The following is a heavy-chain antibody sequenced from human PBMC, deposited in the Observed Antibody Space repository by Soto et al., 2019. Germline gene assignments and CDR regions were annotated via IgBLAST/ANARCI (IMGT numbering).Heavy chain of an antibody. CDR2: MSHSGGT. D-gene: IGHD1-1*01. CDR1: GGFVSSGSYY. J-gene: IGHJ3*02. V-gene: IGHV4-34*01. Sequence: QVQLQQGGAGLLKPSETLSLTCAVYGGFVSSGSYYWSWIRQPPGKGLEWIGEMSHSGGTHFNPSLKSRGTISVDTSKNQFSLKLSSVTAADTALYYCARVERGTATTVVDAFDIWGPGTMVTVSS. CDR3: ARVERGTATTVVDAFDI.